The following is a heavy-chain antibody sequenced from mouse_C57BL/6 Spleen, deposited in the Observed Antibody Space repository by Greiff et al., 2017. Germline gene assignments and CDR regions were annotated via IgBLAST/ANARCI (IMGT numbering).Heavy chain of an antibody. CDR1: GYSFTDYN. J-gene: IGHJ2*01. Sequence: VQLKQSGPELVKPGASVKISCKASGYSFTDYNMNWVKQSNGKSLEWIGVINPTYGNTSYNQKFKDKATLTVDQSSSTAYMQLNSLTAEDSAVYYSEREGRTGHYFDDWGQGTTLTVSS. V-gene: IGHV1-39*01. D-gene: IGHD4-1*01. CDR3: EREGRTGHYFDD. CDR2: INPTYGNT.